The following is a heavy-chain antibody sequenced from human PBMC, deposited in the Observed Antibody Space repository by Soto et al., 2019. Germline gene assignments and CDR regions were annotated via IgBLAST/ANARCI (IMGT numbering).Heavy chain of an antibody. CDR1: GFTFSDYG. V-gene: IGHV3-30*18. D-gene: IGHD5-12*01. CDR3: AKDLSVLVTIQYFDY. Sequence: QVRLVESGGGVVQPGKSLRLACAASGFTFSDYGMHWIRQAPGKGLEWVAMISYDGSKIYYANSVKGRFTISRDSSENTLYLQMSSLRAEDTAVYYCAKDLSVLVTIQYFDYWGQGALVTVSS. J-gene: IGHJ4*02. CDR2: ISYDGSKI.